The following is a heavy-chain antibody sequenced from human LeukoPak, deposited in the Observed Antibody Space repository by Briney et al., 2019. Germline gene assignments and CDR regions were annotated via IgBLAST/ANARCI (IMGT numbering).Heavy chain of an antibody. Sequence: PGGSLRLSCAASGFTVSSNYMSWVRQAPGKGLEWVSLIYSGDNTYYADSVKGRFTISRDNSKNTLYLQMNSLTAEDTAVYCCATRSVAGSWSAFDYWGQGTLVTVSS. D-gene: IGHD6-19*01. CDR2: IYSGDNT. V-gene: IGHV3-53*01. CDR1: GFTVSSNY. CDR3: ATRSVAGSWSAFDY. J-gene: IGHJ4*02.